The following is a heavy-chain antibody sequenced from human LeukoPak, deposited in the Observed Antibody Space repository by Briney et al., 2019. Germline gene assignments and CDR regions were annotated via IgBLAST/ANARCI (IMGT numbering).Heavy chain of an antibody. CDR2: IYYSGSA. CDR3: ARGGYYGSGSYTPLDS. CDR1: GGSISSGPYH. J-gene: IGHJ4*02. D-gene: IGHD3-10*01. Sequence: SQTLSLTCTVSGGSISSGPYHWGWIRQHPGKGLEWIGYIYYSGSAYYNPSLKSRLIISIDTSKTQFSLRLNSVTAADTAVYYCARGGYYGSGSYTPLDSWGQGTLVTVSS. V-gene: IGHV4-31*03.